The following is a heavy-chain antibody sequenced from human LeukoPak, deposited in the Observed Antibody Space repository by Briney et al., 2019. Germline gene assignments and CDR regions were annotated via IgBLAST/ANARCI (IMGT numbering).Heavy chain of an antibody. D-gene: IGHD6-13*01. V-gene: IGHV4-59*01. CDR3: ARGVAAAARIGITIDY. CDR1: GGSISSYY. Sequence: SETLSLTCTVSGGSISSYYWSWIRQPPGKGLEWIGYIYYSGSTNYNPSLKSRVTISVDTSKNQFSLKLSSVTAADTAVYYCARGVAAAARIGITIDYWGQGTLVTVSS. J-gene: IGHJ4*02. CDR2: IYYSGST.